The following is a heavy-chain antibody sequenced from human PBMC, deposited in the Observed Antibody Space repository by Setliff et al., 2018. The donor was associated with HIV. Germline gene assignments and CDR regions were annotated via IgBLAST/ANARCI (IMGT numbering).Heavy chain of an antibody. J-gene: IGHJ4*02. D-gene: IGHD3-3*01. Sequence: SQTLSLTCAVSHYSISSDYYWGWIRQPPEKGLEWVGSIFHSGSTYYNPSLEGRITISVDTSRNQFSLKLSSVTAADTAVYYCARSIVPVASGYYYFEYWGQGTLVTVSS. V-gene: IGHV4-38-2*01. CDR2: IFHSGST. CDR3: ARSIVPVASGYYYFEY. CDR1: HYSISSDYY.